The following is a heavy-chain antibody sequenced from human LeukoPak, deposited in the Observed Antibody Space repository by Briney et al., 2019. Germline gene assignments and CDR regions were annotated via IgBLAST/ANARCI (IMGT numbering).Heavy chain of an antibody. CDR2: IDYSGST. D-gene: IGHD6-13*01. V-gene: IGHV4-59*01. J-gene: IGHJ1*01. Sequence: PSETLSLTCTVSGGSISSYYWSWIRQPPGKGLEWIGYIDYSGSTIHNPSLKSRVIISVNTSKNQFSLQLTSVTAADTAVYYCARSGGLYTSTWYFHRWGQGTLVTVSS. CDR3: ARSGGLYTSTWYFHR. CDR1: GGSISSYY.